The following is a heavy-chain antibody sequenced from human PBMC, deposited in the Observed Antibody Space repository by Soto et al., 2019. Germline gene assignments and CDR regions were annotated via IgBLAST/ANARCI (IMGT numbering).Heavy chain of an antibody. D-gene: IGHD2-2*01. CDR3: ARDQGGYCSITSCYLPEYFQH. Sequence: QVQLQESGPGLVKPSQTLSLTCTVSGVSISSGGYYWNWIRQHPGKGLEWVGSIYSSGSTYYNPPPKCRFIISVDTPKDHLSRYLDPATAAHTPVYSCARDQGGYCSITSCYLPEYFQHWCQGALVTVSS. V-gene: IGHV4-31*03. J-gene: IGHJ1*01. CDR1: GVSISSGGYY. CDR2: IYSSGST.